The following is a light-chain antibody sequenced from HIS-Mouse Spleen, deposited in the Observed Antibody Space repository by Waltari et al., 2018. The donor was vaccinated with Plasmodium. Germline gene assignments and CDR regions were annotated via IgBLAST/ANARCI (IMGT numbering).Light chain of an antibody. CDR1: QSVSSN. J-gene: IGKJ3*01. CDR3: QQYNNWPPIT. V-gene: IGKV3-15*01. CDR2: GAS. Sequence: EIVMMQSPATLSVSPGERATLSCRASQSVSSNLAWDQQKPGQAPRLLIYGASTRATGIPARFSGSGSGTEFTLTISSLQSEDFAVYYCQQYNNWPPITFGPGTKVDIK.